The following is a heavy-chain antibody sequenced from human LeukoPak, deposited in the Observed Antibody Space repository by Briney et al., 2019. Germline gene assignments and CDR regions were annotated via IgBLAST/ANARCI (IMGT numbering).Heavy chain of an antibody. Sequence: SVSVSFKPAGSTVTRYFIHWVGQAAGHGREGMGGINPNSGGTNYAQKFQGRVTMTRDTSISTAYVELSRLRSDDTAVYYCARDRGSTSFNWFDPWGQGTLVTVSS. D-gene: IGHD2-2*01. CDR2: INPNSGGT. V-gene: IGHV1-2*02. CDR3: ARDRGSTSFNWFDP. J-gene: IGHJ5*02. CDR1: GSTVTRYF.